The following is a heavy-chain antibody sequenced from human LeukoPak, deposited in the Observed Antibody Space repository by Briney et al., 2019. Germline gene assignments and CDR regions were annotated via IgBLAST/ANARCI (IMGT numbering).Heavy chain of an antibody. CDR1: GVSISSSNYY. J-gene: IGHJ4*02. Sequence: SETLSLTCTVSGVSISSSNYYWGWIRQPPGKGLEWIGSIYYSGTTYYGSSLKSRVIISVDTSKNQFSLKLSSVTATDTAVYYCARHEAQDFDYWGQGTLVTVSS. CDR3: ARHEAQDFDY. V-gene: IGHV4-39*01. CDR2: IYYSGTT.